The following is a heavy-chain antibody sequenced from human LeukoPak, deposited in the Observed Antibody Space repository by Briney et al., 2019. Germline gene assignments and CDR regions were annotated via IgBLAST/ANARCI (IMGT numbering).Heavy chain of an antibody. D-gene: IGHD3-3*01. V-gene: IGHV3-21*01. CDR1: GFTFSSYS. CDR3: ARAGDFWSGYSDAFDI. J-gene: IGHJ3*02. Sequence: GGSLRLSCAASGFTFSSYSMNWVRQAPGKGLEWVSSISSSSSYIYYADSVKGRFTISRDNAKNSLYLQMNSLRAEDTAVYYCARAGDFWSGYSDAFDIWSQGTMVTVSS. CDR2: ISSSSSYI.